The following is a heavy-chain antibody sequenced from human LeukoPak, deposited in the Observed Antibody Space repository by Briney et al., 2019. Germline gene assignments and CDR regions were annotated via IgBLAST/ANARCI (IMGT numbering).Heavy chain of an antibody. J-gene: IGHJ6*02. D-gene: IGHD6-19*01. CDR3: ARRLSSGADGMDV. Sequence: GESLKISCKGSGYSFTSYWIGWVRQMPGKGLEWMGIIYPGDSDTRYSPSFQGQVTISADKSISTAYLQWSSLKASDTAVYYCARRLSSGADGMDVWGQGTTVTVSS. CDR1: GYSFTSYW. V-gene: IGHV5-51*01. CDR2: IYPGDSDT.